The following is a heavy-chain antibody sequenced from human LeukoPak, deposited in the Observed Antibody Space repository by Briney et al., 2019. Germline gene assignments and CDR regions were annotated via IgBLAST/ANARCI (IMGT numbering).Heavy chain of an antibody. Sequence: GGSLRLSCAASGFTFSNYAMSWVRQAPGKGLEWVSDINGSGGRTYYADSVRGRLSISRDNSKNTLYLQVNSLRAEDTAVYYCAKGRTEGGTLALDYWGQGTLVTVSS. CDR2: INGSGGRT. V-gene: IGHV3-23*01. J-gene: IGHJ4*02. CDR1: GFTFSNYA. CDR3: AKGRTEGGTLALDY. D-gene: IGHD6-19*01.